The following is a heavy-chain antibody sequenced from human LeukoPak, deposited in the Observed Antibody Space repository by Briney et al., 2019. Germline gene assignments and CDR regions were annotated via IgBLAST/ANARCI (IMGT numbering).Heavy chain of an antibody. CDR2: IWYDGSNK. CDR3: AGFYGDPLYYGMDV. Sequence: PGGSLRLSCAASGFTFSSYGMHWVRQAPGKGLEWVAVIWYDGSNKYYADSVKGRFTISRDNSKNTLYLQMNSLRAEDTAVYYCAGFYGDPLYYGMDVWGQGTTVTVSS. CDR1: GFTFSSYG. V-gene: IGHV3-33*01. J-gene: IGHJ6*02. D-gene: IGHD4-17*01.